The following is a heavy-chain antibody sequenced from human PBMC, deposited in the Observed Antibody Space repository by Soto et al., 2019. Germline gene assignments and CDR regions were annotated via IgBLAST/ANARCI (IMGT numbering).Heavy chain of an antibody. CDR3: ARDRGRSYYYGMDV. CDR2: IYHSGST. CDR1: GGSISSSNW. D-gene: IGHD3-10*01. V-gene: IGHV4-4*02. Sequence: SETLSLTCAVSGGSISSSNWWSWVRQPPGKGLEWIGEIYHSGSTNYNPSLKSRVTISVDKSKNQFSLKLSSVTAADTAVYYCARDRGRSYYYGMDVWGQGTTVTVSS. J-gene: IGHJ6*02.